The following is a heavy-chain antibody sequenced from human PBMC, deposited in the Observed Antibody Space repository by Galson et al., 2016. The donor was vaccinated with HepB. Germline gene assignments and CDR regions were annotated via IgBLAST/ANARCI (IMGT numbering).Heavy chain of an antibody. J-gene: IGHJ6*02. D-gene: IGHD6-13*01. CDR2: ISTRTSYI. CDR3: ARASSSSSWYLPGYYYDMDV. V-gene: IGHV3-21*01. CDR1: GFTFSSYS. Sequence: SLRLSCAASGFTFSSYSMNWVRQVPGKGLEWVSSISTRTSYIDYADSVKGRFTISRDNAKNSLYLQMNRLRAEDTAVYYCARASSSSSWYLPGYYYDMDVWGQGTTVTVSS.